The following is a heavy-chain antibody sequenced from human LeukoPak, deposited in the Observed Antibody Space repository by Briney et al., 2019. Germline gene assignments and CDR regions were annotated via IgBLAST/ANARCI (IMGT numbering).Heavy chain of an antibody. CDR3: VRKTATEEVYFDN. CDR2: IRYDGRNK. J-gene: IGHJ4*02. V-gene: IGHV3-30*02. Sequence: GGSLRLSCAASGFTFSTYGMHWVRQAPGKGLEWVAFIRYDGRNKYYADSVKGRFTISRDNAKNSLYLQMNSLRPEDTAKYFCVRKTATEEVYFDNWGQGTPVTVSS. CDR1: GFTFSTYG.